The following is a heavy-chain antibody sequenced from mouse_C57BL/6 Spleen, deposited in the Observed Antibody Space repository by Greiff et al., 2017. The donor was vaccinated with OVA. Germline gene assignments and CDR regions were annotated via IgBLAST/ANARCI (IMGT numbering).Heavy chain of an antibody. J-gene: IGHJ2*01. Sequence: LVESGAELARPGASVKMSCKASGYTFTSYTMHWVKQRPGQGLEWIGYINPSSGYTKYNQKFKDKATLTADKSSSTAYMQLSSLTSEDSAVYYCAREGDYDPYYFDYWGQGTTLTVSS. CDR1: GYTFTSYT. CDR3: AREGDYDPYYFDY. CDR2: INPSSGYT. D-gene: IGHD2-4*01. V-gene: IGHV1-4*01.